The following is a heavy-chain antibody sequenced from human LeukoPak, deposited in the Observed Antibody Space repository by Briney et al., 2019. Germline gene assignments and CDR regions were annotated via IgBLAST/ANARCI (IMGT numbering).Heavy chain of an antibody. Sequence: SETLSLTCTVSGGSISSSSYYWGWIRQPPGKGLEWIGSIYYSGSTYYNPSLKSRVTISVDTSKNQFSLKLSSVTAEDTAVYYCAKEYIGWYPPYNWFDPWGQETLVTVSS. V-gene: IGHV4-39*07. CDR1: GGSISSSSYY. J-gene: IGHJ5*02. CDR3: AKEYIGWYPPYNWFDP. CDR2: IYYSGST. D-gene: IGHD2-15*01.